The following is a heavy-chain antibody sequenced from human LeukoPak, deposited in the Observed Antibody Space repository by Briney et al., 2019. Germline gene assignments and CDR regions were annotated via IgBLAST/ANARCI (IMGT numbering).Heavy chain of an antibody. CDR3: ARRSSSFLVYNWFDP. J-gene: IGHJ5*02. D-gene: IGHD3-9*01. CDR1: GGSISSSSVY. V-gene: IGHV4-39*01. CDR2: ISYSGSTT. Sequence: SETLSLTCTVSGGSISSSSVYWGWIRQPPGKGLEWIATISYSGSTTSYNPSLKSRVTMSVDTSKNQFSLKLSSVTAADTAVYYCARRSSSFLVYNWFDPWGQGTLVTVSS.